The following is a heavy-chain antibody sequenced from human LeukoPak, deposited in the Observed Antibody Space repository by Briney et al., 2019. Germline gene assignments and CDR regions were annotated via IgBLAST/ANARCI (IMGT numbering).Heavy chain of an antibody. D-gene: IGHD2-15*01. J-gene: IGHJ6*03. CDR1: GGSISSYY. CDR3: ARECSGTYYYYYYYMDV. V-gene: IGHV4-59*12. CDR2: VYYSGST. Sequence: SETLSLTCTVSGGSISSYYWSWVRQPPGKGLEWIGFVYYSGSTNYNPSLKSRVTISVDTSKDQFSLKLSSVTAADTAVYYCARECSGTYYYYYYYMDVWGKGTTVTVSS.